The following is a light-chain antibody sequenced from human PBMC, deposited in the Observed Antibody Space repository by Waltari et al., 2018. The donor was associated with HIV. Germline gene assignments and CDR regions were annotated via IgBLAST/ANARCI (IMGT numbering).Light chain of an antibody. CDR1: QTLLYSDGNTY. CDR2: RVS. J-gene: IGKJ4*01. CDR3: MQSTHWPLT. Sequence: DVVMTQSPLPLSVTLGQPASISCRSGQTLLYSDGNTYLSWFQQRPGQSPRRLIYRVSNRDSGVPDRFSGSGSGTDFTLSISRVEAEDVGVYYCMQSTHWPLTFGGGTKVEIK. V-gene: IGKV2-30*01.